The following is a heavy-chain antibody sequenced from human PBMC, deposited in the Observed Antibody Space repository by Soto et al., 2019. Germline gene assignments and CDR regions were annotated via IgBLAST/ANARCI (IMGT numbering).Heavy chain of an antibody. V-gene: IGHV4-61*01. J-gene: IGHJ5*02. CDR1: GGSVSGGSYY. CDR3: ARDLRTLLWFGEWVDWFDP. D-gene: IGHD3-10*01. Sequence: PSETLSLTCTVSGGSVSGGSYYWSWIRQPPGKGLEWIGYIYYSGSTNYNPSLKSRVTISVDTSKNQFSLKLSSVTAADTAVYYCARDLRTLLWFGEWVDWFDPWGQGTLVTVSS. CDR2: IYYSGST.